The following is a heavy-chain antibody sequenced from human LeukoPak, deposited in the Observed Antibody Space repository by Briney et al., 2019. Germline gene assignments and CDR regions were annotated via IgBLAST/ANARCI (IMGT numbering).Heavy chain of an antibody. CDR1: GYTFTTYG. D-gene: IGHD2-21*02. Sequence: ASVKVSCKASGYTFTTYGISWVRQAPGQGLEWMGWISAYNGNTKYAHKFQGRVTMTTDTSTSTAYMELRSLRSDDTAVYYCARGRPLLRLRNLTPDYWGQGTLVTVSS. V-gene: IGHV1-18*01. CDR2: ISAYNGNT. CDR3: ARGRPLLRLRNLTPDY. J-gene: IGHJ4*02.